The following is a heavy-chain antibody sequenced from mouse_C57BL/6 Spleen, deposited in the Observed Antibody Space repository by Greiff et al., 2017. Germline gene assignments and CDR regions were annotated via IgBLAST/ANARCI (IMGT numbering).Heavy chain of an antibody. V-gene: IGHV1-39*01. Sequence: VHVKQSGPELVKPGASVKISCKASGYSFPDYNMNWVKQSNGKSLEWIGVINPNYGTTSYNQKFKGKATLTVDQSSSTAYMQLNSLTSEDSAVYYCAKGGDPFGYFDVWGTGTTVTVSS. CDR3: AKGGDPFGYFDV. CDR1: GYSFPDYN. J-gene: IGHJ1*03. CDR2: INPNYGTT.